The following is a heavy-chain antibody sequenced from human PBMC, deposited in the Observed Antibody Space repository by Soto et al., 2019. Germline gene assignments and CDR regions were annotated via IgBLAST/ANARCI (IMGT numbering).Heavy chain of an antibody. V-gene: IGHV3-33*01. J-gene: IGHJ4*02. CDR2: VSFDGSEK. CDR1: GFTFKSYG. Sequence: QVQVMESGGGVVQPGRSLRLSCAVSGFTFKSYGMYWARQAPGKGLEWVAGVSFDGSEKSYVESVKGRFTISRDNSKNTFYLDMVSLRVEDRAVYYCAGVVTSNPAPDYWGQGTLVTFPS. CDR3: AGVVTSNPAPDY. D-gene: IGHD4-4*01.